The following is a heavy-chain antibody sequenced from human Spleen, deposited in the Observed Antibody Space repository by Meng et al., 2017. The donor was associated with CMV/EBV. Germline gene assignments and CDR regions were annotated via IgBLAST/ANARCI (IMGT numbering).Heavy chain of an antibody. D-gene: IGHD6-19*01. V-gene: IGHV3-48*04. CDR1: GFTFSSYS. CDR2: ISSSSSTI. Sequence: GESLKISCAASGFTFSSYSMNWVRQAPGKGLEWVSYISSSSSTIYYADSVKGRFTISRDNAKNSLYLQMNSLRAEDTAVYYCAREEARQWLVRWYYYYGMDVWGQGTTVTVSS. CDR3: AREEARQWLVRWYYYYGMDV. J-gene: IGHJ6*02.